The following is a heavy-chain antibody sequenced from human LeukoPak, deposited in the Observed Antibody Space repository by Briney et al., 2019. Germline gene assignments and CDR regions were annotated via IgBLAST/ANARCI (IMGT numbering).Heavy chain of an antibody. J-gene: IGHJ4*02. V-gene: IGHV3-33*01. Sequence: ALRLSCAASGFTFSSYGMHRVRQAPGKGLEWVAVIWYDGSNKYYADSVKGRFTISRDNSKNTLYLQMNSLRAEDTAVYYCARDRGRFGELYFDYWGQGTLVTVSS. D-gene: IGHD3-10*01. CDR3: ARDRGRFGELYFDY. CDR2: IWYDGSNK. CDR1: GFTFSSYG.